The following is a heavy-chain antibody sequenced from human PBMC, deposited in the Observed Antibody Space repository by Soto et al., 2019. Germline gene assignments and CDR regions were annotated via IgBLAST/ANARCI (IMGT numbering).Heavy chain of an antibody. D-gene: IGHD3-22*01. J-gene: IGHJ5*02. Sequence: QVQLVESGGGVVQPGRSLRLSCAASGFTFSSYAMHWVRQAPGKGLEWVAVISYDGSNKYYADSVKGRFTISRDNSKNTLYLQMNSLRAEDTAVYYCARDLANYYDSSGYTEYNWFDPWGQGTLVTVSS. CDR3: ARDLANYYDSSGYTEYNWFDP. CDR2: ISYDGSNK. CDR1: GFTFSSYA. V-gene: IGHV3-30-3*01.